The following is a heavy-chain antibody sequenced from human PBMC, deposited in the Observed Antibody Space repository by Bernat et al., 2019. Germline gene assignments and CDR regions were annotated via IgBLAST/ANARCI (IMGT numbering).Heavy chain of an antibody. Sequence: GQLGGSGGGVVQPGGSLRLSCAASGFTFRTYGMHWVRQAPGKGLEWVAVIWYDGSNKYYGDSVKGRFTISRDNSKNTLDLQMNSLRAEDTAVYYCARDNYSGYMDVWGKGTTVTVFS. CDR2: IWYDGSNK. J-gene: IGHJ6*03. CDR1: GFTFRTYG. D-gene: IGHD2-21*01. CDR3: ARDNYSGYMDV. V-gene: IGHV3-33*01.